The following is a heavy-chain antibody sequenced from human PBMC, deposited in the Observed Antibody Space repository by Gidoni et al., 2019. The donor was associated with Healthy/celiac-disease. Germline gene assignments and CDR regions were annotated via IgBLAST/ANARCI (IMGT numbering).Heavy chain of an antibody. CDR2: IIPIFGTA. V-gene: IGHV1-69*01. CDR3: ARKYCSSTSCYEGGWFDP. Sequence: QVQLVQSGAEVKKPGSSVKVSCKASGGTFSSYAISWVRQAPGQGLEWMGGIIPIFGTANYAQKFQGRVTITADESTSTAYMELSSLRSEDTAVYYCARKYCSSTSCYEGGWFDPWGQGTLVTVSS. D-gene: IGHD2-2*01. CDR1: GGTFSSYA. J-gene: IGHJ5*02.